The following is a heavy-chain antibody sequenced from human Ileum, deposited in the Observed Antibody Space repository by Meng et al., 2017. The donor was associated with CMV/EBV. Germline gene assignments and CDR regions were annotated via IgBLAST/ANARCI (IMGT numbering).Heavy chain of an antibody. CDR2: ITDGSRTT. CDR3: AKYDLQWLVRGGFDY. J-gene: IGHJ4*02. Sequence: GESLKISCAASGFTFSSYAMSWVRQAPGQGLEWVSTITDGSRTTYYADSVKGRFTISRDNSKSTLFLQMNSLRAEDTAVYYCAKYDLQWLVRGGFDYWGQGTLVTVSS. V-gene: IGHV3-23*01. D-gene: IGHD6-19*01. CDR1: GFTFSSYA.